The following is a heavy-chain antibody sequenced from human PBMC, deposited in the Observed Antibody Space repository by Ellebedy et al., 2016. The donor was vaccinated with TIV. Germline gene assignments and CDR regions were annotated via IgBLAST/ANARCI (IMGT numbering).Heavy chain of an antibody. D-gene: IGHD1-20*01. V-gene: IGHV4-39*01. CDR3: ARQTITGNVGRGFFDI. CDR2: IDYSGNV. CDR1: GGSISSTYY. J-gene: IGHJ3*02. Sequence: GSLRLXCTVSGGSISSTYYWGWIRQPPGKGLEWIGSIDYSGNVYYNPSLKSRVTISVDTSKNQFSLKLSSVTAADTAAYECARQTITGNVGRGFFDIWGQGTMVTVSS.